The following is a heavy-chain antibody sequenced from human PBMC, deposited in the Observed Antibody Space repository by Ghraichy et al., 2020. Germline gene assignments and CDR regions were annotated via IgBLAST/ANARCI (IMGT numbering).Heavy chain of an antibody. D-gene: IGHD1-26*01. CDR2: ISSSSYI. V-gene: IGHV3-21*01. Sequence: GGSLRLSCAASGFTFSSYSMNWVRQAPGKGLEWVSSISSSSYIYYADSLKGRFTISRDNAKSSLYLQMDSLRAEDTAVYYCARGGVGSDTDYWGQGTLVTVSS. J-gene: IGHJ4*02. CDR3: ARGGVGSDTDY. CDR1: GFTFSSYS.